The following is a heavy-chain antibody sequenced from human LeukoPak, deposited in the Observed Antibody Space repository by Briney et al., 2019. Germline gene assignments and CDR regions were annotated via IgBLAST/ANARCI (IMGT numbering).Heavy chain of an antibody. V-gene: IGHV3-30*18. CDR2: ISFDGNKK. CDR3: AKDLATKYSLHY. Sequence: GGSLRLSCAASGFTFSGDAMHWVRQAPGKGLEWVAFISFDGNKKYFADSVKGRFTISRDNTKNTLYLQMNSLRRDDTAIYYSAKDLATKYSLHYWGQGTLVTVSS. CDR1: GFTFSGDA. D-gene: IGHD2-21*01. J-gene: IGHJ4*02.